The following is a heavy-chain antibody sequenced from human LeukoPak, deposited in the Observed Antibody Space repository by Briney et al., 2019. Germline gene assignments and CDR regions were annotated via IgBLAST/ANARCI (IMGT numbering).Heavy chain of an antibody. Sequence: SVKVSCKASGGTFTSYAISWVRQAPGQGLEWMGRIIPIFGTANYAQKFQGRVTITTDESASTAYMELSSLRSEDTAVYYCARANYDILTGYYPYYYYYMDVWGKGTTVTVSS. D-gene: IGHD3-9*01. J-gene: IGHJ6*03. V-gene: IGHV1-69*05. CDR3: ARANYDILTGYYPYYYYYMDV. CDR2: IIPIFGTA. CDR1: GGTFTSYA.